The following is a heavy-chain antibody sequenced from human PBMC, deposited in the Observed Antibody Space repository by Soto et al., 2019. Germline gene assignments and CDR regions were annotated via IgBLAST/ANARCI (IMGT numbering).Heavy chain of an antibody. CDR2: INADNGHT. CDR1: GYTFTTYA. CDR3: ATDPHYYDTTGYCLDN. Sequence: QVPLVQSGAEVKKPGASVKVSCKASGYTFTTYAIHWVRQAPGQRPEWMGWINADNGHTRYSQKFQGRVTITRDTSATTAYMELISLRSDDTAVYYCATDPHYYDTTGYCLDNWGQGTLVTVSS. V-gene: IGHV1-3*01. D-gene: IGHD3-22*01. J-gene: IGHJ4*02.